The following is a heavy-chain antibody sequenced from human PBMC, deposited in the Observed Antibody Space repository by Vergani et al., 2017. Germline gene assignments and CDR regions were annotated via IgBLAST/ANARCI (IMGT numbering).Heavy chain of an antibody. CDR2: IIPILGIA. CDR1: GGTFSSYT. CDR3: AKERLWFPSKDFDY. J-gene: IGHJ4*02. D-gene: IGHD3-10*01. V-gene: IGHV1-69*08. Sequence: QVQLVQSGAEVKKPGSSVKVSCKASGGTFSSYTISWVRQAPGQGLEWMGRIIPILGIANYAQKFQGRVTITADKSTSTAYMELSSLRSEDTAVYYCAKERLWFPSKDFDYWGQGTLVTVSS.